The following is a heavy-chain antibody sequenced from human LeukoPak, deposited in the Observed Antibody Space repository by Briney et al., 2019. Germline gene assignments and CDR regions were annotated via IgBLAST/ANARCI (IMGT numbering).Heavy chain of an antibody. V-gene: IGHV4-34*01. J-gene: IGHJ4*02. CDR3: ARADPYYYDSSGYYN. CDR1: GGSFSGYY. D-gene: IGHD3-22*01. CDR2: INHSGST. Sequence: SETLSLTCAVYGGSFSGYYWSWIRQPPGKGLEWIGEINHSGSTNYNPSLKSRVTISVDTSKNQFSLKLSSVTAADTAVYCCARADPYYYDSSGYYNWGQGTLVTVSS.